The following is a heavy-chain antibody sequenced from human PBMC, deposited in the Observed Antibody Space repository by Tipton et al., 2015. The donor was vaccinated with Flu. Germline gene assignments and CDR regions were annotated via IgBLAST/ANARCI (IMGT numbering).Heavy chain of an antibody. J-gene: IGHJ3*02. D-gene: IGHD3-22*01. CDR2: ISSSNTYI. CDR1: GFTFSYYT. CDR3: ARELSDYYDSSEGDAFDI. V-gene: IGHV3-21*01. Sequence: CAASGFTFSYYTMNWVRQAPGKGLEWVSSISSSNTYIYYAGSVKGRFTISRDNAKDSLYLQMNSLRAEDTAVYYCARELSDYYDSSEGDAFDIWGQGTMVTVSS.